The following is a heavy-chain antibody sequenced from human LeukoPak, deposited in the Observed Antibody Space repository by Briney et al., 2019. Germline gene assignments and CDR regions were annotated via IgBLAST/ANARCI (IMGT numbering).Heavy chain of an antibody. J-gene: IGHJ4*02. D-gene: IGHD2-2*01. CDR3: ARIEDIVVVPAAFFDY. Sequence: ASVKVSCKASGYTFTSYGISWVRQAPGQGLEWMGWISVYNGNTKYAQKLQGRVTMTTDTSTSTAYMELRSLRFDDTAVYYCARIEDIVVVPAAFFDYWGQGTLVTVSS. CDR2: ISVYNGNT. CDR1: GYTFTSYG. V-gene: IGHV1-18*01.